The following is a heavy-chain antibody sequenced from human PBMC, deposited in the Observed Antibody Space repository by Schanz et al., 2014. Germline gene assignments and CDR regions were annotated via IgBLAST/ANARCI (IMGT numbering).Heavy chain of an antibody. CDR1: GFSFSGYG. CDR2: IGGSGSDT. V-gene: IGHV3-NL1*01. CDR3: AKKGGDYGSGSYQIIDD. Sequence: QVQLVESGGGVVQPGRSLRLSCAASGFSFSGYGMHWVRQAPGKGLEWVSYIGGSGSDTYYADSVRGRFTISRDNSKNMLYLQMTSLRADDTAVYYCAKKGGDYGSGSYQIIDDWGQGTLVTVSS. J-gene: IGHJ4*02. D-gene: IGHD3-10*01.